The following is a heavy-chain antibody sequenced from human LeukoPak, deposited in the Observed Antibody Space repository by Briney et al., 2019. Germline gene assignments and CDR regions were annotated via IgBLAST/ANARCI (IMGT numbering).Heavy chain of an antibody. D-gene: IGHD3-3*01. CDR2: ISAYNGNT. CDR3: ARDSKADYDFWSGSFSYYFDY. V-gene: IGHV1-18*01. J-gene: IGHJ4*02. CDR1: GYTFTSYG. Sequence: ASVKVSCKASGYTFTSYGISWVRQAPGQGLEWMGWISAYNGNTNYAQKLQGRVTMTTDTSTSTAYMELRGLRSDDTAVYYCARDSKADYDFWSGSFSYYFDYWGQGTLVTVSS.